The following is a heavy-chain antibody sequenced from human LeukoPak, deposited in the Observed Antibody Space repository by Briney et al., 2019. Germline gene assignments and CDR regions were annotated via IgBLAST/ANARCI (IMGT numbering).Heavy chain of an antibody. V-gene: IGHV4-61*02. CDR2: IYTSGST. CDR1: GNSISSGDNY. CDR3: ARGPYSYDSSGAFDI. D-gene: IGHD3-22*01. Sequence: SETLSLTCTVSGNSISSGDNYWSWIRQPAGKGLEWIGRIYTSGSTNYNPSLKSRVTISGDTSKNQFSLKLSSVTAADTAVYFCARGPYSYDSSGAFDIWGQGTMVTVSS. J-gene: IGHJ3*02.